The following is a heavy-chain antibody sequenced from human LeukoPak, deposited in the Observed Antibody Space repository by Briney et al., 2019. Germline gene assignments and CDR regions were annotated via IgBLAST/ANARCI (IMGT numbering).Heavy chain of an antibody. CDR1: GYTFTGYY. Sequence: GASVKVSCKASGYTFTGYYMHWVRQAPGQGLEWMGRINPNSGGTNYAQKFQGRDTMTRDTSISTAYMELSRLRSDDTAVYYCARYYYDSSGPDYWGQGTLVTVSS. J-gene: IGHJ4*02. CDR3: ARYYYDSSGPDY. D-gene: IGHD3-22*01. V-gene: IGHV1-2*06. CDR2: INPNSGGT.